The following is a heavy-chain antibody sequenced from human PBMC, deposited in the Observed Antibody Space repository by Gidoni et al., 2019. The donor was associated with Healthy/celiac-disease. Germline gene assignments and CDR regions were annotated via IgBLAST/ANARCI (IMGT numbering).Heavy chain of an antibody. Sequence: EVQLVESGGGLVKPGGSLRLSCAASGFTFSNAWMTWVRQAPGKGLEWVGRIKSKTDGGTTDYAAPVKGRFTISRDDSKNTLYLQMNSLKTEDTAVYYCTTDVWVRYCSSTSCQYGMDVWGQGTTVTVSS. D-gene: IGHD2-2*01. V-gene: IGHV3-15*07. CDR1: GFTFSNAW. CDR3: TTDVWVRYCSSTSCQYGMDV. J-gene: IGHJ6*02. CDR2: IKSKTDGGTT.